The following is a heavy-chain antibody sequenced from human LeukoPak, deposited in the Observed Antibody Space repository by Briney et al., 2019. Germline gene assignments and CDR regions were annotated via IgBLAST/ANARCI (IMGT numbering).Heavy chain of an antibody. D-gene: IGHD3-22*01. CDR2: ISYDGSNK. Sequence: GSLRLSCAASGFTFSSYAMHWVRQAPGKGLEWVAVISYDGSNKYYADSVKGRFTISRDNSKNTLYLQMNSLRAEDTAVYYCAKDGHPSSITMIVVVYYYFDYWGQGTLVTVSS. CDR3: AKDGHPSSITMIVVVYYYFDY. V-gene: IGHV3-30*04. J-gene: IGHJ4*02. CDR1: GFTFSSYA.